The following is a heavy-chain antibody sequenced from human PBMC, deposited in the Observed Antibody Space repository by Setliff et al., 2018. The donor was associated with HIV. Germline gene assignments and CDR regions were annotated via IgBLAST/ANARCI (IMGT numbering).Heavy chain of an antibody. CDR2: ISAYNGNT. Sequence: ASVKVSCKASGYTFTSYGISRVRQAPGQGLEWMGWISAYNGNTNYAQKLQGRVTMTTDTSTSTAYMELRSLRSDDTAVYYCARVSYDSSGYYFNQVGNYYYYYMDVWGKGTTVTVSS. CDR1: GYTFTSYG. CDR3: ARVSYDSSGYYFNQVGNYYYYYMDV. J-gene: IGHJ6*03. V-gene: IGHV1-18*01. D-gene: IGHD3-22*01.